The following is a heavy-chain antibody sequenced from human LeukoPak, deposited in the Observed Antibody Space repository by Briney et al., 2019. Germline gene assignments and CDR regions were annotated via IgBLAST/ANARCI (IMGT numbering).Heavy chain of an antibody. V-gene: IGHV4-34*01. D-gene: IGHD4-17*01. CDR2: INHSGST. CDR1: GGSFSGYY. J-gene: IGHJ4*02. CDR3: ATSLMYGDYDY. Sequence: PSETLSLTCAVYGGSFSGYYLSWIRQPPGKGLEWIGEINHSGSTNYNPSLKSRVTISVDTSKNQFSLKLSSVTAADTAVYYCATSLMYGDYDYWGQGTLVTVSS.